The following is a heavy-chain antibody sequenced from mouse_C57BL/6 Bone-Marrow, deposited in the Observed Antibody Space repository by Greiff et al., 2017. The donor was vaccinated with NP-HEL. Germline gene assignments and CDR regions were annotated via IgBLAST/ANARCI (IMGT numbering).Heavy chain of an antibody. V-gene: IGHV1-15*01. CDR3: TRPTGIRNAMDY. CDR2: IDPETGGT. D-gene: IGHD4-1*01. Sequence: QVQLQQSGAELVRPGASVTLSCQASGYTFTDYEMHWVKQTPVHGLEWIGAIDPETGGTAYNQKFKGKAILTADKSSSTAYMELRSLTSEDSAVYYCTRPTGIRNAMDYWGQGTSVTVSS. CDR1: GYTFTDYE. J-gene: IGHJ4*01.